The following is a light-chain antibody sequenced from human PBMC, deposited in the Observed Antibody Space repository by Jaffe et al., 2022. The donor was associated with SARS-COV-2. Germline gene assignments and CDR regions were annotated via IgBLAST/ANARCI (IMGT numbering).Light chain of an antibody. CDR3: GSWDSSLSSVV. CDR1: NSNIGNND. CDR2: DNN. J-gene: IGLJ2*01. V-gene: IGLV1-51*01. Sequence: QSVLTQPPSVSAAPGQKVTISCSGSNSNIGNNDVSWYQQLPGTAPKLLIHDNNKRPSGIPDRFSGSKSGTSATLGITGLQTGDEADYYCGSWDSSLSSVVFGGGTKLTVL.